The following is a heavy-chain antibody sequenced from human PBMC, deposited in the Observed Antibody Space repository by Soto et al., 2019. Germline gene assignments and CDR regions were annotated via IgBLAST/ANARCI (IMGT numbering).Heavy chain of an antibody. Sequence: SETLSLTCTVSGGSISSYYWSWIRQPPGKGLEWIGYIYYSGSTNYNPSLKSRVTISVDTSKNQFSLKLSSVTAADTAVYYCARVRTRSYDSSGYYFDYWGQGTLVTVSS. V-gene: IGHV4-59*01. J-gene: IGHJ4*02. D-gene: IGHD3-22*01. CDR1: GGSISSYY. CDR2: IYYSGST. CDR3: ARVRTRSYDSSGYYFDY.